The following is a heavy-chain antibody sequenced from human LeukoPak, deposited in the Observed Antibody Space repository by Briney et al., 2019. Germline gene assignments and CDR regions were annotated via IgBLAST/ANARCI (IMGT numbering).Heavy chain of an antibody. CDR1: GGSISSSSYY. J-gene: IGHJ2*01. CDR3: ARTPKSHFDL. CDR2: IYYSGST. V-gene: IGHV4-61*01. Sequence: PSETLSLTCTVSGGSISSSSYYWSWIRQPPGKGLEWIGYIYYSGSTNYNPSLKSRVTISVDTSKNQFSLKLSSVTAADTAVYYCARTPKSHFDLWGRGTLVTVSS.